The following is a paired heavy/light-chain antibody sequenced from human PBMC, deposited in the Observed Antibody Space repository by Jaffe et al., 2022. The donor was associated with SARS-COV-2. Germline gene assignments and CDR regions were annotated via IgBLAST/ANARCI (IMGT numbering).Light chain of an antibody. CDR1: QSLLHSNGYNY. CDR2: LGS. V-gene: IGKV2-28*01. Sequence: DIVMTQSPLSLPVTPGEPASISCRSSQSLLHSNGYNYLDWYLQKPGQSPQLLIYLGSNRASGVPDRFSGSGSGTDFTLKISRVEAEDVGVYYCMQALQTSYTFGQGTKLEIK. CDR3: MQALQTSYT. J-gene: IGKJ2*01.
Heavy chain of an antibody. CDR1: GGTFSSYA. V-gene: IGHV1-69*01. J-gene: IGHJ6*03. CDR3: ARGEVVTPPKPYYYYYMDV. CDR2: IIPIFGTA. D-gene: IGHD3-22*01. Sequence: QVQLVQSGAEVKKPGSSVKVSCKASGGTFSSYAISWVRQAPGQGLEWMGGIIPIFGTANYAQKFQGRVTITADESTSTAYMELSSLRSEDTAVYYCARGEVVTPPKPYYYYYMDVWGKGTTVTVSS.